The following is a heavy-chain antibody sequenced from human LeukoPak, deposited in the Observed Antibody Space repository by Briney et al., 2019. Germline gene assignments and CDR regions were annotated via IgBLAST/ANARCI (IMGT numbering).Heavy chain of an antibody. J-gene: IGHJ1*01. CDR1: LVTFSRYA. CDR2: ISYDGPNK. CDR3: AKDFAKYCSGGCDFQH. Sequence: QTGGSLRLSCAASLVTFSRYAMHCVRQAPGKGLEWVADISYDGPNKYYADSVKGRFTISRDNSKNTLYLQMNSLRAEDTAVYYCAKDFAKYCSGGCDFQHWGQGTLVTVSS. D-gene: IGHD2-15*01. V-gene: IGHV3-30*18.